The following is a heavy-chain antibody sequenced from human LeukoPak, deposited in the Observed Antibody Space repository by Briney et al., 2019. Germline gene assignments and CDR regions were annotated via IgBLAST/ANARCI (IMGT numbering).Heavy chain of an antibody. D-gene: IGHD3-3*01. J-gene: IGHJ4*02. Sequence: GGSLRLSCAASGFTFSSYAMSWVRQAPGKGLEWVSAISGSGGSTYYADSVKGRFTISRDNSKNTLYLQMNSLRAEDTAVYYCAKGLNYDFWSGYYTNDYWGQGTLFTVSS. CDR1: GFTFSSYA. CDR2: ISGSGGST. V-gene: IGHV3-23*01. CDR3: AKGLNYDFWSGYYTNDY.